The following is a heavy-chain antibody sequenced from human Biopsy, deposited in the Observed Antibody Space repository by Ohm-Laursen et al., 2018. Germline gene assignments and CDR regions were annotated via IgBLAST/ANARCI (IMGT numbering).Heavy chain of an antibody. V-gene: IGHV4-59*01. CDR1: GDSISSYY. D-gene: IGHD3-22*01. Sequence: GTLSLTCTVSGDSISSYYWGWIRQPPGKGLEWIGYVHYTGITDYNRSLQSRVTISVDTSKNHFSLRLRSVTPADTAIYYCARDRGYYSDRTVPGYFDLWGRGTWVTVSS. CDR2: VHYTGIT. J-gene: IGHJ2*01. CDR3: ARDRGYYSDRTVPGYFDL.